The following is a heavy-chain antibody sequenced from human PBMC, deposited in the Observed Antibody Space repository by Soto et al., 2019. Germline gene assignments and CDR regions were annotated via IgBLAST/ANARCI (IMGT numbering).Heavy chain of an antibody. CDR2: ISANNGNT. V-gene: IGHV1-18*01. Sequence: ASVKVSCKASGYTFTNYGMSWVRQAPGQGLEWMGWISANNGNTNYAQKLQGRVTMTTDTSTSTAYMELRSLRSDDTAVYYCARVISPRPWFDPWGQGTLVTVSS. CDR1: GYTFTNYG. CDR3: ARVISPRPWFDP. J-gene: IGHJ5*02.